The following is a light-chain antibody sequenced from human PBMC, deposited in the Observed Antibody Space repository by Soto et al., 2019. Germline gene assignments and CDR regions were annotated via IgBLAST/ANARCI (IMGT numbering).Light chain of an antibody. CDR2: STN. Sequence: QAVVTQEPSLTVSPGGTVTLTCAVYTGAVTSSNYPNWFQQKPGQPPRALIYSTNHKYSWTPARFSGSLLGGKAALTLSGVQTEDEADYYCLIYYGGQLGVFGGGTKLTVL. CDR1: TGAVTSSNY. J-gene: IGLJ2*01. CDR3: LIYYGGQLGV. V-gene: IGLV7-43*01.